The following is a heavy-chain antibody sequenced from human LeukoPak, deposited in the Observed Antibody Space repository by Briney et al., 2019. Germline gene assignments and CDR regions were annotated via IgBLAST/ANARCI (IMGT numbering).Heavy chain of an antibody. D-gene: IGHD4-23*01. J-gene: IGHJ4*02. V-gene: IGHV1-69*13. CDR1: GGTLSSYA. CDR3: ARDGGGNSLGFDY. Sequence: ASVKVSCKASGGTLSSYAISWVRQAPGQGLEWMGGIIPIFGTANYAQKFQGRVTITADESTSTAYMELSSLRSEDTAVYYCARDGGGNSLGFDYWGQGTLVTVSS. CDR2: IIPIFGTA.